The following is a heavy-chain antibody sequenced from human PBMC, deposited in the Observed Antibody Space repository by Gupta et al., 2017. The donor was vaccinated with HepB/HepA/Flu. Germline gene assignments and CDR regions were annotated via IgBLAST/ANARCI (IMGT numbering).Heavy chain of an antibody. CDR2: IYYSGST. D-gene: IGHD4-17*01. CDR3: ARGRGYGDYNWYFDL. J-gene: IGHJ2*01. V-gene: IGHV4-59*01. CDR1: GGSLSSYS. Sequence: QVQLQESGPGLVKPSETLSLTCTVSGGSLSSYSWSWIRQPPGKGLEWIGYIYYSGSTNYNPSLKSRVTISVDTSKNQFSLKLSSVTAADTAVYYCARGRGYGDYNWYFDLWGRGTLVTVSS.